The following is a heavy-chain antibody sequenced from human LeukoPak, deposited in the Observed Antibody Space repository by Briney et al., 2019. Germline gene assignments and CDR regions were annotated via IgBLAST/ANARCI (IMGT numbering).Heavy chain of an antibody. CDR3: ARSSGSFFPQYVDV. Sequence: GESLKISCKGSGYRFTTYWIGWVRQMPGKGLEWMGIIYPGDSYTRYSPSFQGQVTISADKPISNPYLQWSVLTASATAIYYCARSSGSFFPQYVDVWGQGTTVTVSS. CDR2: IYPGDSYT. CDR1: GYRFTTYW. J-gene: IGHJ6*02. D-gene: IGHD1-26*01. V-gene: IGHV5-51*01.